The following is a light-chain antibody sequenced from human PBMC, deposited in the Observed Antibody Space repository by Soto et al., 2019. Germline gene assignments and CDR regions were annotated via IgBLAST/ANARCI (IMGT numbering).Light chain of an antibody. V-gene: IGKV1-5*01. J-gene: IGKJ3*01. CDR2: DAF. CDR3: QQYNSYSEFT. Sequence: DIQMTQSPSTLSASVGDRVTITCRASQSISSWLAWYQQKPGKAPKLLIYDAFILESGVPSRFNGSGSGTEFTLTISSLQPDDFATYYCQQYNSYSEFTFGPGTKVDIK. CDR1: QSISSW.